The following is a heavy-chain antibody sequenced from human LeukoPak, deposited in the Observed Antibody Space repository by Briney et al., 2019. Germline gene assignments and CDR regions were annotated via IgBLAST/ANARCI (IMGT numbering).Heavy chain of an antibody. CDR1: GFTFDDYA. V-gene: IGHV3-23*01. J-gene: IGHJ5*02. CDR2: ISGSGVST. D-gene: IGHD1-26*01. Sequence: PGGSLRLSCAASGFTFDDYAMHWVRQAPGKGLEWVSAISGSGVSTYYADSVKGRFTISRDNSKNTLFLQMNSLRAEDTAVYYCAKKYSTGLDPWGQGTLVTVSS. CDR3: AKKYSTGLDP.